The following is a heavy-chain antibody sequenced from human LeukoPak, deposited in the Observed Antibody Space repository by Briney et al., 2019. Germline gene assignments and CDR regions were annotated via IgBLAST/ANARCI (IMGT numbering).Heavy chain of an antibody. CDR3: ARDFSSVLGSNWYRPFDY. D-gene: IGHD6-13*01. CDR1: GYTFTGYY. J-gene: IGHJ4*02. CDR2: ISAYNGNT. Sequence: ASVKVSCKASGYTFTGYYMHWVRQAPGQGLEWMGWISAYNGNTNYEQKYQGRVTMTTDTSTSTAYMELRSLTSDDTAVYYCARDFSSVLGSNWYRPFDYWGQGTLVTVSS. V-gene: IGHV1-18*04.